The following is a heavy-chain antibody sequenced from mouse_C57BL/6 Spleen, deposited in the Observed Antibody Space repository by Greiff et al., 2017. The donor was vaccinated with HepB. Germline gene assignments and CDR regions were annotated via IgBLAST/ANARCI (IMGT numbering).Heavy chain of an antibody. CDR3: TRFITTVVATDYFDY. CDR2: IYPGNSDT. J-gene: IGHJ2*01. V-gene: IGHV1-5*01. Sequence: EVQLQQSGTVLARPGASVKMSCKTSGYTFTSYWMHWVKQRPGQGLEWIGAIYPGNSDTSYNQKFKGKAKLTAVTSASTAYMELSSLTNEDSAVYYCTRFITTVVATDYFDYWGQGTTLTVSS. CDR1: GYTFTSYW. D-gene: IGHD1-1*01.